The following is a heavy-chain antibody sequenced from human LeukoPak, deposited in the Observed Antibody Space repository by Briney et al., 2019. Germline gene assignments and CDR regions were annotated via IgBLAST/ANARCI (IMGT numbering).Heavy chain of an antibody. Sequence: ASVNVSCKASGYTFNGYYMHWVRQAPGQGLEWMGWINPNSGGTNYAQKFQGRVTLTRDTSISTAYMELSRLRSDDTAVYYCARESAAGAQYFHHWGQGTLVIVSS. CDR1: GYTFNGYY. CDR2: INPNSGGT. D-gene: IGHD6-25*01. CDR3: ARESAAGAQYFHH. J-gene: IGHJ1*01. V-gene: IGHV1-2*02.